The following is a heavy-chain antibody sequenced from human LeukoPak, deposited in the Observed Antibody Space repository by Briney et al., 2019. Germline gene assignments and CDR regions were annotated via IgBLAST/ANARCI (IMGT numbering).Heavy chain of an antibody. CDR2: ISGSGGST. J-gene: IGHJ6*03. CDR3: AKGEGVYYYDSGYMDV. Sequence: PGRSLRLSCAASGFNFRTYGMHWVRQAPGKGLEWVSAISGSGGSTYYADSVKGRFTISRDNSKNTLYLQMNSLRAEDTAVYYCAKGEGVYYYDSGYMDVWGKGTTVTVSS. D-gene: IGHD3-22*01. CDR1: GFNFRTYG. V-gene: IGHV3-23*01.